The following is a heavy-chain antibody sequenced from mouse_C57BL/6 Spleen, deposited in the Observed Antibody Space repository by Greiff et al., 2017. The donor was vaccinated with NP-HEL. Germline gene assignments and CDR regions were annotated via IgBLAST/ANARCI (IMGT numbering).Heavy chain of an antibody. D-gene: IGHD2-5*01. J-gene: IGHJ3*01. V-gene: IGHV1-50*01. CDR3: ARSNYSNYGAY. CDR1: GYTFTSYW. CDR2: IDPSDSYT. Sequence: QVQLQQSGAELVKPGASVKLSCKASGYTFTSYWMQWVKQRPGQGLEWIGEIDPSDSYTNYNQKFKGKATLTVDTSSSTAYMQLSSLTSEDSAVYYCARSNYSNYGAYWGQGTLVTVSA.